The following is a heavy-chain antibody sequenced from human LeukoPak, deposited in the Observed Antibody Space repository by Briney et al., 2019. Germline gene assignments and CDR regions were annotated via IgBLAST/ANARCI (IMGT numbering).Heavy chain of an antibody. D-gene: IGHD2-15*01. CDR2: ISWNSGSI. Sequence: GRSLRLSCAASGFTFDDYAMHWVRQAPGKGLEWVSGISWNSGSIGYADSVKGRFTISRDNAKNSLYLQMNSLRAEDTALYYCAKDIGYCSGGSCYGRYAFDIWGQGTMVTVSS. CDR1: GFTFDDYA. V-gene: IGHV3-9*01. J-gene: IGHJ3*02. CDR3: AKDIGYCSGGSCYGRYAFDI.